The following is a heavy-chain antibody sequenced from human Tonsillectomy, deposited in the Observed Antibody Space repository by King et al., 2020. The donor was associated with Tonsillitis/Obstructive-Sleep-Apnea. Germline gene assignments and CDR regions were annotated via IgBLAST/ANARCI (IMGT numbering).Heavy chain of an antibody. J-gene: IGHJ4*02. CDR2: IYYSGST. CDR1: GGSISSSSYY. V-gene: IGHV4-39*01. Sequence: QLQESGPGLVKPSETLSLTCTVSGGSISSSSYYWGWIRQPPGQGLEWIGSIYYSGSTYYNPSLKSRVTISVDTSKNQFSLKLSSVTAADTAVYYCARHFLSWAAAAYYFDYWGQGTLVTVSS. D-gene: IGHD6-13*01. CDR3: ARHFLSWAAAAYYFDY.